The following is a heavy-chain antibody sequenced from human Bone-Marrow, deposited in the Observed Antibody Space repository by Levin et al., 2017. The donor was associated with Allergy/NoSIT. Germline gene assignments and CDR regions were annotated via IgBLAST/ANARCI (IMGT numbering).Heavy chain of an antibody. J-gene: IGHJ4*02. CDR1: GFNFNAKA. Sequence: GGSLRLSCAASGFNFNAKAIHWVRQAPGQGLEWVAGISYDGRNEFYADSVRGRFTISRDNSKSTVDLQMSSLTTEDTAVYYCARGVWEWNFFDYWGQGTLVTVSS. CDR2: ISYDGRNE. CDR3: ARGVWEWNFFDY. V-gene: IGHV3-30*04. D-gene: IGHD1-26*01.